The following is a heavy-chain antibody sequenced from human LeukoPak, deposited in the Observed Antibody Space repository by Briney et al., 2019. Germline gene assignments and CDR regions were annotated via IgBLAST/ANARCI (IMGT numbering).Heavy chain of an antibody. CDR2: ISYDGSNK. CDR3: RAEWERDILTGNFDY. CDR1: GFTFSSYG. J-gene: IGHJ4*02. D-gene: IGHD3-9*01. V-gene: IGHV3-30*03. Sequence: GGSLRLSCAASGFTFSSYGMHWVRQAPGKGLEWVAVISYDGSNKYYADSVRGRFTISRDNSKNTLYLQMNSLRAEDTAVYYCRAEWERDILTGNFDYWGQGTLVTVSS.